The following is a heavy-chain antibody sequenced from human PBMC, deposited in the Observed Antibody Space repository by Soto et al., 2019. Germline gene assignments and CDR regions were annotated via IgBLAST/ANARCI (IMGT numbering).Heavy chain of an antibody. D-gene: IGHD3-9*01. CDR1: SVSNAL. V-gene: IGHV3-15*07. CDR2: IKSKTDGGTT. CDR3: TTRRYFDWLYDY. J-gene: IGHJ4*02. Sequence: SVSNALMNWVRQAPGKGLEWVGRIKSKTDGGTTDYAAPVKGRFTISRDDSKNTLYLQINSLKTEDTAVYYCTTRRYFDWLYDYWGQGTLVTVSS.